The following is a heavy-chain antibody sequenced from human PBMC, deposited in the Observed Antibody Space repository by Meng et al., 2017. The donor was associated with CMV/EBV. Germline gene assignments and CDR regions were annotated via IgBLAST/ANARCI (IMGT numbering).Heavy chain of an antibody. Sequence: VQLQEPGPGLVNPSQTLSLTCTVSGGSISSGDYYWSWIRQPPGKGLEWIGYIYYSGSTYYNPSLKSRVTISVDTSKNQFSLKLSSVTAADTAVYYCARVMGPNRTPYYFDYWGQGTLVTVSS. J-gene: IGHJ4*02. D-gene: IGHD1-14*01. CDR1: GGSISSGDYY. CDR2: IYYSGST. CDR3: ARVMGPNRTPYYFDY. V-gene: IGHV4-30-4*08.